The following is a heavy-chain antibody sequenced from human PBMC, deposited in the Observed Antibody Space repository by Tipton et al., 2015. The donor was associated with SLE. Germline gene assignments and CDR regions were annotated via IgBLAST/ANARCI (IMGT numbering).Heavy chain of an antibody. CDR1: GFTFRSYA. D-gene: IGHD3-3*01. CDR2: IHGGGGDT. J-gene: IGHJ4*02. V-gene: IGHV3-23*01. Sequence: SLRLSCTVSGFTFRSYAMHWVRQAPGKGLEWVSSIHGGGGDTYYADSVRGRFTISRDDSKSALFLQMSSLRAEDTAIYYCATYHLRFLEWSDWIDYWGQGTLVTVSS. CDR3: ATYHLRFLEWSDWIDY.